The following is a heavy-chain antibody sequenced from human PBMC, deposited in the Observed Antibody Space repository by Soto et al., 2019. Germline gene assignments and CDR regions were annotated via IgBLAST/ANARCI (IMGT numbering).Heavy chain of an antibody. Sequence: EVQLVESGGGLVQPGRSLRLSCAASGFTFDDYAMHWVRQAPGKGLEWVSGISWNSGSIGYADSVKGRFTISRDNAKNSLYLQMNSLRAEDTALYYCAKGPGITMVRGVISHFDYWGQGTLVTVSS. CDR3: AKGPGITMVRGVISHFDY. CDR1: GFTFDDYA. J-gene: IGHJ4*02. CDR2: ISWNSGSI. D-gene: IGHD3-10*01. V-gene: IGHV3-9*01.